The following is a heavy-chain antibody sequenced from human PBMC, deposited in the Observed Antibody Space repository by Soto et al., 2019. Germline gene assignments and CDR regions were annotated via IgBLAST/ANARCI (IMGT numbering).Heavy chain of an antibody. CDR1: GFTFSSYA. Sequence: GGSLRLSCAASGFTFSSYAMSWVRQAPGKGLEWASAISGSGGSTYYADSVKGRFTISRDNSKNTLYLQMNSLRAEDTAVYYCAKDFRGSSGYYDYWGQGTLVTVSS. V-gene: IGHV3-23*01. D-gene: IGHD3-22*01. CDR2: ISGSGGST. J-gene: IGHJ4*02. CDR3: AKDFRGSSGYYDY.